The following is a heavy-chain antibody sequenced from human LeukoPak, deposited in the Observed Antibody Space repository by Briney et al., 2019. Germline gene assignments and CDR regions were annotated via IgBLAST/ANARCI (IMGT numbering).Heavy chain of an antibody. D-gene: IGHD2-8*01. CDR3: ARGSGFQYRGITTNYYMDV. Sequence: ASVKVSCKTSGYTFPNYYMHWVRQAPGQGLEWMGWIDPKSGGTSFAQKFQGSVTMTRDTSISTAYIELSRLKYDDTAVYYCARGSGFQYRGITTNYYMDVWGKGTTVTVSS. V-gene: IGHV1-2*02. J-gene: IGHJ6*03. CDR1: GYTFPNYY. CDR2: IDPKSGGT.